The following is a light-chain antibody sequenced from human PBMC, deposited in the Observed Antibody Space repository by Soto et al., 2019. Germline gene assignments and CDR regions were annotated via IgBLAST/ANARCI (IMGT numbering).Light chain of an antibody. CDR3: RSYAGSSPV. V-gene: IGLV2-23*02. CDR1: SSDVGSYNL. CDR2: EVS. Sequence: QSVLTQPASVSGSPVQSITISCTGTSSDVGSYNLVSWYQQHPGKAPKLMIYEVSKRPSGVSNRFSGSKSGNTASLTISGLQAEDEADYYCRSYAGSSPVVGTGTRVT. J-gene: IGLJ1*01.